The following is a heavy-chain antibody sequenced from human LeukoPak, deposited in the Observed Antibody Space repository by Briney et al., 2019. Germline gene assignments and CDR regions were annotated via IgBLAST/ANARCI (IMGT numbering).Heavy chain of an antibody. CDR1: GFSFSSYA. CDR2: IGGGGGST. V-gene: IGHV3-23*01. J-gene: IGHJ3*02. CDR3: ARDVVFYYYDSSGYFGAFDI. Sequence: GGSLRLSCAASGFSFSSYAMTWVRQAPGKGLEWVSGIGGGGGSTSYADSVKGRFTISKDNSKNTLYLQMNSLRAEDTAVYYCARDVVFYYYDSSGYFGAFDIWGQGTMVTVSS. D-gene: IGHD3-22*01.